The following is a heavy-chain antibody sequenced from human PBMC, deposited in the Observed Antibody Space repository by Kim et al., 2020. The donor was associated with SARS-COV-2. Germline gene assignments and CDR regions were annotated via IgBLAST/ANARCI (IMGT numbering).Heavy chain of an antibody. CDR3: AKGLRYFDWLSNY. V-gene: IGHV3-23*01. Sequence: AKSVKGRFTSSRDNSRNTLYLQMNSLSAEDTAVYYCAKGLRYFDWLSNYWGQGTLVTVSS. J-gene: IGHJ4*02. D-gene: IGHD3-9*01.